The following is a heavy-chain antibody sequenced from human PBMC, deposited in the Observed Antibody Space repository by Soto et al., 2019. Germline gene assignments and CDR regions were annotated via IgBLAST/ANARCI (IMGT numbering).Heavy chain of an antibody. D-gene: IGHD1-7*01. J-gene: IGHJ4*02. CDR1: GFTFNRYG. CDR2: ISGSGDST. Sequence: PGGSLRLSCAASGFTFNRYGMSWVRQAPGKGLEWVSAISGSGDSTYYADSVKGRFTISRGSSNNTLYLQMNNLRADDTALYFCVKLRLELLYLDSWGLGALVTVS. CDR3: VKLRLELLYLDS. V-gene: IGHV3-23*01.